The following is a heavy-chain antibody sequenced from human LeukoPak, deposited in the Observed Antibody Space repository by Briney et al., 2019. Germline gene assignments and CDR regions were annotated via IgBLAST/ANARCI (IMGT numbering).Heavy chain of an antibody. V-gene: IGHV3-9*01. CDR3: AKDQSPKQLIHFFDY. J-gene: IGHJ4*02. D-gene: IGHD6-13*01. CDR1: GFTFDDYA. Sequence: GGSLRLSCAASGFTFDDYAMHWVRQAPGKGLEWVSGISWNSGSIDYADSVKGRFTISRDNAKNSLYLQMNSLRAEDTALYYCAKDQSPKQLIHFFDYWGQGTLVTVSS. CDR2: ISWNSGSI.